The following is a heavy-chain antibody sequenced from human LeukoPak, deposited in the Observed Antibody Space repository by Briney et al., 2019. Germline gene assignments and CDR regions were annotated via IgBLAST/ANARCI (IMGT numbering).Heavy chain of an antibody. CDR2: ISGSGGST. V-gene: IGHV3-23*01. J-gene: IGHJ3*02. Sequence: QPGRSLRLSCAASGFTFDDYAMSWVRQAPGKGLEWVSAISGSGGSTYYADSVKGRFTISRDNSKNTLYLQMNSLRAEDTAVYYCAKGMDGDLKHADAFDIWGQGTMVTVSS. D-gene: IGHD4-17*01. CDR3: AKGMDGDLKHADAFDI. CDR1: GFTFDDYA.